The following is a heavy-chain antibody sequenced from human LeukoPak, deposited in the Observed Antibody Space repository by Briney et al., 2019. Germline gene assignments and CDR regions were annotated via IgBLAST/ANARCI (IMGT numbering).Heavy chain of an antibody. V-gene: IGHV1-2*06. J-gene: IGHJ4*02. CDR1: GYIFGGYD. CDR3: ARGSIVGATFDYFDY. CDR2: INPNSGVT. Sequence: ASVKVSCKASGYIFGGYDTHWVRQAPGQGLEWMGRINPNSGVTNYAQRFQGRVTMTTDTSISTAYMELSRLRSDDTAVYYCARGSIVGATFDYFDYWGQGTLVTVSS. D-gene: IGHD1-26*01.